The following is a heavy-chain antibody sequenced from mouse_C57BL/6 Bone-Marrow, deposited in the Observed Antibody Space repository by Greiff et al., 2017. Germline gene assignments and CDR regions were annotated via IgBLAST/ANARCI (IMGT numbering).Heavy chain of an antibody. CDR1: GFNIKDDY. V-gene: IGHV14-4*01. Sequence: EVQLVESGAELVRPGASVKLSCTASGFNIKDDYMHWVKQRPEQGLEWIGWIDPENGDTEYASKFQGKATITADTSSNTAYLQLSSLTSEDTAVXYCTIWGVDYWGQGTTLTVSS. CDR2: IDPENGDT. CDR3: TIWGVDY. J-gene: IGHJ2*01.